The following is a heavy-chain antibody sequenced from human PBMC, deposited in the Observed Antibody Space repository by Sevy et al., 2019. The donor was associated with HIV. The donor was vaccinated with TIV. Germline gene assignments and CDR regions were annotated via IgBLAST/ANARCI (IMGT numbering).Heavy chain of an antibody. V-gene: IGHV3-21*01. CDR2: ISSSSSYI. Sequence: GGSLRLSCAASGFTFSSYSMNWVRQAPGKGLQWVSSISSSSSYIYYADSVKGRFTISRDNAKNSLYLQMNSLRAEDTAVYYCARYCTSTSGYNDGMDVWGQGTTVTVSS. CDR3: ARYCTSTSGYNDGMDV. D-gene: IGHD2-2*02. J-gene: IGHJ6*02. CDR1: GFTFSSYS.